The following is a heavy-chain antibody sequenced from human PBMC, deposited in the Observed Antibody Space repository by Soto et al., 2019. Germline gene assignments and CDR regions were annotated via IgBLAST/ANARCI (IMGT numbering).Heavy chain of an antibody. D-gene: IGHD1-1*01. J-gene: IGHJ3*02. CDR1: GDSFPINTVA. CDR2: TYYRSIYYN. V-gene: IGHV6-1*01. CDR3: ARGKYSGFEI. Sequence: SQTLSLTCVVSGDSFPINTVAWNWIRQSPSRGVEWLGRTYYRSIYYNDDMPSVRSRITITRDSSKNQVSLQLKSVTAEDTAMYFCARGKYSGFEIWGQGTKVTVSS.